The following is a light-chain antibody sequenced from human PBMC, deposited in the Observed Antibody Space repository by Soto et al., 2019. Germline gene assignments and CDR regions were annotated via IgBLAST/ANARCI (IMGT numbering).Light chain of an antibody. V-gene: IGKV3-20*01. Sequence: EIVLTQSPGTLCLAAGERATRSCRASQSVSSSYLAWYQQKPGQAPRLLIYGASSRATGIPDRFSGSGSGTHFTLTISRLEPEDSAVYYCQQYGSSPETFGQGTKVDI. CDR2: GAS. CDR1: QSVSSSY. J-gene: IGKJ1*01. CDR3: QQYGSSPET.